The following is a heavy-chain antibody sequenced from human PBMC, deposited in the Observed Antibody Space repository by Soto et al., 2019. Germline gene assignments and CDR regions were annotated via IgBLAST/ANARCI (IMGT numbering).Heavy chain of an antibody. CDR1: GGSISSGGCS. CDR2: IYHSGST. V-gene: IGHV4-30-2*01. Sequence: KASETLSLTCAVSGGSISSGGCSWSWIRQPPGKGLEWIGYIYHSGSTYYNPSLKSRVTISVDRSKNQFSLKLSSVTAADTAVYYCARVLARDPKYYYDSSGSPRGYYFDYWGQGTLVTVSS. D-gene: IGHD3-22*01. CDR3: ARVLARDPKYYYDSSGSPRGYYFDY. J-gene: IGHJ4*02.